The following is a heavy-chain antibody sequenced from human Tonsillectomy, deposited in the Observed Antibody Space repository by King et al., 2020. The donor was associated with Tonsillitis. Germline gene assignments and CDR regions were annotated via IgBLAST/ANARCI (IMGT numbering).Heavy chain of an antibody. CDR3: ARDLGPMVRGVIGDY. Sequence: VQLVESGAEVKKPGASVKVSCKASGYTFTSYGISWVRQAPGQGLEWMGWISAYNGNTNYAQKLQGRVTMTTDTSTSTAYMELRSLRSDDTAMYYCARDLGPMVRGVIGDYWGQGTLVTVSS. J-gene: IGHJ4*02. CDR2: ISAYNGNT. V-gene: IGHV1-18*01. D-gene: IGHD3-10*01. CDR1: GYTFTSYG.